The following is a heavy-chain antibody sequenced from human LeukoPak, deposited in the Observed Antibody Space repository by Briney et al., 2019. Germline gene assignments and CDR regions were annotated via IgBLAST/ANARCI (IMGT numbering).Heavy chain of an antibody. CDR1: RGSVSSGGHY. J-gene: IGHJ4*02. CDR2: TYFTGST. D-gene: IGHD4-17*01. Sequence: SETLSLTCNVSRGSVSSGGHYWSWIRQRPGKGLEWMGYTYFTGSTYYNPSLQSRLIISADTSMTQFSLRLRSVTAADTAVYYCARVSFTYGPLDSWGPGILVTVSS. CDR3: ARVSFTYGPLDS. V-gene: IGHV4-31*03.